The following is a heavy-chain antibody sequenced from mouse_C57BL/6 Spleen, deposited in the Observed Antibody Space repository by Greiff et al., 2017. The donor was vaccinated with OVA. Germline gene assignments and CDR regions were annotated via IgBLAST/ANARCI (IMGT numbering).Heavy chain of an antibody. CDR3: ARWDTMTTVVEDFDV. V-gene: IGHV1-52*01. CDR1: GYTFTSYW. Sequence: QVQLQQPGAELVRPGSSVKLSCKASGYTFTSYWMHWVKQRPIQGLEWIGNIDPSDSETHYNQKFKDKATLTADKSSSTAYMQLSSLTSEDSAVYECARWDTMTTVVEDFDVWGKGTTVTVSS. J-gene: IGHJ1*03. CDR2: IDPSDSET. D-gene: IGHD1-1*01.